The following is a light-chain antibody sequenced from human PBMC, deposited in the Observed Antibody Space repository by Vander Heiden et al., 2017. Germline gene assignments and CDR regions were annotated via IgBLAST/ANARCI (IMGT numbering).Light chain of an antibody. V-gene: IGKV3-20*01. CDR2: GAS. Sequence: EIVLTQSPRPLSFSPGERATLSCRASQSVSSSYLDGYQQKPGQTPRLLIYGASSRATGIPDRFSGSGSGADFTLTISSLGPEDFAVYYCHQYGSSPFTFGPGTTVDIK. CDR1: QSVSSSY. J-gene: IGKJ3*01. CDR3: HQYGSSPFT.